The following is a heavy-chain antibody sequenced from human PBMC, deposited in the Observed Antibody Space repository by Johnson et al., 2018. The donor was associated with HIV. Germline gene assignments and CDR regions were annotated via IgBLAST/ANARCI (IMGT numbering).Heavy chain of an antibody. CDR1: GFTFSDYG. CDR2: ISYDGRYK. J-gene: IGHJ3*02. Sequence: QVQLVESGGGVVQPGRSLRLSCAVSGFTFSDYGMHWVRQAPGKGLEWVAVISYDGRYKYYADSVKGRFTISRDNSKNTLYLQMNSLRPEATAVYYWARDLIVVVVAATQWGDAFDIWGQGTMVTVSS. D-gene: IGHD2-15*01. V-gene: IGHV3-30*03. CDR3: ARDLIVVVVAATQWGDAFDI.